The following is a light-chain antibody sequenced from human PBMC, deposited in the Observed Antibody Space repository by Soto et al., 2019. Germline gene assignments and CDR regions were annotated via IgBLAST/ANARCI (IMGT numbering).Light chain of an antibody. V-gene: IGKV3-20*01. CDR1: QSVRVTS. J-gene: IGKJ1*01. CDR2: DAS. CDR3: QQYDTSPGT. Sequence: EIVLTQSPGTLSLSPGQRATLSCRASQSVRVTSLAWYQQKPGQGPRLLIYDASSRATGIPDKFSGSGSGTDFTLTISRLEPEDFAEYYCQQYDTSPGTFGQGTKVEIK.